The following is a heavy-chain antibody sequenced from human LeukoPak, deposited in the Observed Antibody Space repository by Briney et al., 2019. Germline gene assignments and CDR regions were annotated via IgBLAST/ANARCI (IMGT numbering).Heavy chain of an antibody. D-gene: IGHD3-10*01. CDR1: GFTFTSYA. Sequence: GGSLRLSCAASGFTFTSYAMNWVRQAPGKGLEWVSSINISGGTTYYADSVKGRFTISRDDSKNTLYLQMNSLRAEDTAIYYCAKFTRTLVRGALVNWGQGTLVTVSS. CDR2: INISGGTT. CDR3: AKFTRTLVRGALVN. J-gene: IGHJ4*02. V-gene: IGHV3-23*01.